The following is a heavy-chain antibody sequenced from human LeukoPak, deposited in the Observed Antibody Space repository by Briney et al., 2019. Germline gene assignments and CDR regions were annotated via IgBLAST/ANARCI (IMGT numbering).Heavy chain of an antibody. D-gene: IGHD2-15*01. V-gene: IGHV3-33*01. CDR1: GFTFSSYG. CDR3: TADGCGGTCYFDH. J-gene: IGHJ4*02. CDR2: IWYDGSDK. Sequence: PGGSLRLSRAASGFTFSSYGMHWVRQAPGKGLEWVALIWYDGSDKYYADSVRGRFTITRDNAKNMLYLQMNSLGVEDAAVYYCTADGCGGTCYFDHWGQGALVTVSS.